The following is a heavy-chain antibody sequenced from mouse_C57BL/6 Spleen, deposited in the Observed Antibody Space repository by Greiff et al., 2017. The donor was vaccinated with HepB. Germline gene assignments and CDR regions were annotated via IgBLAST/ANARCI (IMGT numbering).Heavy chain of an antibody. V-gene: IGHV1-74*01. Sequence: QVQLQQPGAELVKPGASVKVSCKASGYTFTSYWMHWVKQRPGQGLEWIGRIHPSDSDTNYNQKFKGKATLTVDKSSSTAYMQLSSLTSEDSAVYYCAIGRLLQGFYAMDYWGQGTSVTVSS. D-gene: IGHD1-1*01. CDR2: IHPSDSDT. CDR3: AIGRLLQGFYAMDY. J-gene: IGHJ4*01. CDR1: GYTFTSYW.